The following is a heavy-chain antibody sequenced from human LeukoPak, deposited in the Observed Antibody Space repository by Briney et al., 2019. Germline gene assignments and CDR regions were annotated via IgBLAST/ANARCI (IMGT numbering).Heavy chain of an antibody. CDR1: GFTFRNYG. CDR3: ARSSRLTFDY. V-gene: IGHV3-30*02. Sequence: GGSLRLSCAASGFTFRNYGVHWVRQTPGKGLEWVAFRHSDGSKKYFSHSVKGRFTITRDNSKNTEFLQMDNLGTEDTAVYYCARSSRLTFDYWGQGTLVTVSS. J-gene: IGHJ4*02. CDR2: RHSDGSKK. D-gene: IGHD6-6*01.